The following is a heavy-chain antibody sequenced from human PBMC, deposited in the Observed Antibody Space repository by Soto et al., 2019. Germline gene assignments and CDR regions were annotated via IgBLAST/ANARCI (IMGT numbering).Heavy chain of an antibody. J-gene: IGHJ1*01. CDR2: ISSSSSYI. CDR1: GFTFSSYS. D-gene: IGHD2-2*01. Sequence: GGSLRLSCAASGFTFSSYSMNWVRQAPGKGLEWVSSISSSSSYIYYADSVKGRFTISRDNAKNSLYLQMNSLRAEDTAVYYCAKDFRVPAAMRYFQHWGQGTLVNVSS. V-gene: IGHV3-21*04. CDR3: AKDFRVPAAMRYFQH.